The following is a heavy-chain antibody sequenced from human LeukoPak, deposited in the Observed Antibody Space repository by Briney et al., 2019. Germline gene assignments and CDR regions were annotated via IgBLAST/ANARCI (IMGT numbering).Heavy chain of an antibody. CDR3: ARALPHRRLMDTTMEQHWFDP. V-gene: IGHV1-2*02. Sequence: ASVKVSCKASGYTFIGYYIHWVRQAPGQGLEWMGWINPNSGGTNYAQKFQDRVTMTRDMSTSTVYMELRSLRSEETAVYYCARALPHRRLMDTTMEQHWFDPWGQGTLVTVSS. J-gene: IGHJ5*02. CDR1: GYTFIGYY. CDR2: INPNSGGT. D-gene: IGHD5-18*01.